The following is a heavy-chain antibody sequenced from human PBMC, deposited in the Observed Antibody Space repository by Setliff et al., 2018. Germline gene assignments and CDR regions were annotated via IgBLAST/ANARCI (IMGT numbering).Heavy chain of an antibody. D-gene: IGHD3-3*01. Sequence: SETLSLTCTVSGGSISSGGYYWSWIRQHPEKGLEWIGYTYHTGSTYYNPSLKGRASLSIDASKRQFSLKLTSVTAADTAVYYCARMSGFLYMDVWGKGTTVTVSS. CDR1: GGSISSGGYY. CDR3: ARMSGFLYMDV. V-gene: IGHV4-31*03. J-gene: IGHJ6*03. CDR2: TYHTGST.